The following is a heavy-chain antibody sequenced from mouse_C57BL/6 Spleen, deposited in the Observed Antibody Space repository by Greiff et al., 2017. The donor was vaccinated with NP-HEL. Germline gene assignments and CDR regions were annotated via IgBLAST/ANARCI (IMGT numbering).Heavy chain of an antibody. V-gene: IGHV14-2*01. CDR1: GFNIKDYY. CDR2: IDPEDGET. Sequence: VQLKESGAELVKPGASVKLSCTASGFNIKDYYMHWVKQRTEQGLEWIGRIDPEDGETKYAPKFQGKATITADTSSNTAYLQLSSLTSEDTAVYYCALYYYGSSYGDYFDYWGQGTTLTVSS. J-gene: IGHJ2*01. D-gene: IGHD1-1*01. CDR3: ALYYYGSSYGDYFDY.